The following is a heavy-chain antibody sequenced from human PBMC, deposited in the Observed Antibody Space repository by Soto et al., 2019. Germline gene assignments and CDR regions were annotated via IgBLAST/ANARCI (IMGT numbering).Heavy chain of an antibody. V-gene: IGHV4-39*02. CDR3: ARDGPPTDY. J-gene: IGHJ4*02. CDR1: GGSISTSSYY. CDR2: IYYSGST. Sequence: SETLSLTCTVSGGSISTSSYYWGWIRQPPGKGLEWIGSIYYSGSTYYNPSLKSRVTISVDTSKNQFSLKLSSVAAADTAVYYCARDGPPTDYWGQGTLVTVSS.